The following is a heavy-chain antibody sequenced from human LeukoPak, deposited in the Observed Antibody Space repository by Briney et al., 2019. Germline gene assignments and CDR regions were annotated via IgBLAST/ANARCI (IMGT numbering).Heavy chain of an antibody. CDR2: IDSSSATT. CDR1: GFTLSRDW. Sequence: PGGALRLSCAASGFTLSRDWMHWVRQAPGKGLEGVSYIDSSSATTYYADSVKGRFIISRGNAKNSLFLQINSLRAYDTAAYYCAASTVWSGIFQYWGQGTLVTVST. V-gene: IGHV3-48*01. J-gene: IGHJ1*01. D-gene: IGHD3-3*01. CDR3: AASTVWSGIFQY.